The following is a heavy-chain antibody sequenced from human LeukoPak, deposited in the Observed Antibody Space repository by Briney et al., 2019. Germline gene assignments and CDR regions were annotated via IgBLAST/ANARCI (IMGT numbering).Heavy chain of an antibody. V-gene: IGHV3-15*01. CDR3: TTAYCSSTNCYLDY. CDR1: VFTFSNAS. J-gene: IGHJ4*02. CDR2: IKSKTDGGTT. D-gene: IGHD2-2*01. Sequence: GGSLRLSCAASVFTFSNASMSWVRQAPGRGLEWVGRIKSKTDGGTTDYAARVKGRFTISRDDSKNTLYLQMNSLKTEDTAVYYCTTAYCSSTNCYLDYWGQGTLVTVSS.